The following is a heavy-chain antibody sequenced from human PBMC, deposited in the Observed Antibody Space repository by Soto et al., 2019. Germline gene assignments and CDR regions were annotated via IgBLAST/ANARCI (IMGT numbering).Heavy chain of an antibody. CDR2: ISAYNGNT. CDR3: ASQQWLA. Sequence: ASVKVSCKASGYTFTRFGINWVRQAPGQGLEWMGWISAYNGNTNYAQKIQGRVTMTTDTSTSTAYMELRSLRSDDTAVYYCASQQWLAWGQGTLVTVSS. CDR1: GYTFTRFG. V-gene: IGHV1-18*01. D-gene: IGHD6-19*01. J-gene: IGHJ5*02.